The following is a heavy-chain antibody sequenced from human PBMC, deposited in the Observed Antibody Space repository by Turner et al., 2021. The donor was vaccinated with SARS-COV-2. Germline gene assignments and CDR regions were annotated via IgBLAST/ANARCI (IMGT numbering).Heavy chain of an antibody. Sequence: EVQLVESGGGLVKPGGSLILSCAADGFTLSSYSMNWVRQAPGKGLEWVSCISSISSYIYYADSVKGRFTISRDNAKNSLYLQMNSLRAEDTAVYYCARWDNYYDSSGYYPDAFDIWGQGTMVTVSS. CDR2: ISSISSYI. CDR1: GFTLSSYS. CDR3: ARWDNYYDSSGYYPDAFDI. D-gene: IGHD3-22*01. V-gene: IGHV3-21*01. J-gene: IGHJ3*02.